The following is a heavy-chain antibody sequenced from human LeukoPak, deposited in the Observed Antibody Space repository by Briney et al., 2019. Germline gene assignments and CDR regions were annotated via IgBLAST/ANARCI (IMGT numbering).Heavy chain of an antibody. D-gene: IGHD3-9*01. Sequence: SETLSLTCAVYGGSFNGYYWSWIRQPPGKGLEWIGYIYYSGSTNYNPSLKSRVTISVDTSKNQFSLKLSSVTAADTAVYYCARARYDILTGYSYYGMDVWGQGTTVTVSS. CDR3: ARARYDILTGYSYYGMDV. CDR1: GGSFNGYY. CDR2: IYYSGST. J-gene: IGHJ6*02. V-gene: IGHV4-59*01.